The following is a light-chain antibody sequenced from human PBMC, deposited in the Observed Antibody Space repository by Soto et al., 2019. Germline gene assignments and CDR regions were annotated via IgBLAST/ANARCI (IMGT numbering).Light chain of an antibody. J-gene: IGKJ1*01. CDR3: QQYGSSPKT. CDR2: GAS. Sequence: EIVLTQSPGTLSLSPGESATLSCRASQSVNSNYLAWYQQKPGQAPRLLIFGASSRATGIPDRLSGSGSGTDFTLTISRLEPEDFAVYYCQQYGSSPKTFGQGTKVDIK. CDR1: QSVNSNY. V-gene: IGKV3-20*01.